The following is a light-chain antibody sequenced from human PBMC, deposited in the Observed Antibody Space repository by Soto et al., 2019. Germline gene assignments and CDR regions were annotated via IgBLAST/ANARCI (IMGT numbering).Light chain of an antibody. CDR1: QSVSSN. CDR2: GAS. V-gene: IGKV3D-15*01. CDR3: QQYNNWPPLT. Sequence: EILMTQSPATLSVSAGERATLSCRASQSVSSNLAWYQQKVGQAPRLLIYGASIRATGIPARFSGSGSGTDFTLTISSLQSEDFAVYFCQQYNNWPPLTFGGGTKVEIK. J-gene: IGKJ4*01.